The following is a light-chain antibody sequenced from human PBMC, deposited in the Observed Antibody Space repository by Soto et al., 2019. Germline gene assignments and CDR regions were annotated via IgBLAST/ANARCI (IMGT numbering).Light chain of an antibody. CDR2: SNN. V-gene: IGLV1-44*01. Sequence: QSVLTQPPSASGTPGQRVTMSCSGSSSNIGSNTVNWYRQLPGTAPKLLLYSNNQRPSGVPDRFSGSKSGTSASLAISGLQSEDEADYYCAAWDDSLNVLVFGGGTKLTVL. CDR3: AAWDDSLNVLV. CDR1: SSNIGSNT. J-gene: IGLJ2*01.